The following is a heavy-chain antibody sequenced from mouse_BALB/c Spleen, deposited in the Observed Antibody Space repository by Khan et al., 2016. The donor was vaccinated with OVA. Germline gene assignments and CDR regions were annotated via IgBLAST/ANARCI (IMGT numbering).Heavy chain of an antibody. CDR2: INPSNNYT. D-gene: IGHD2-14*01. Sequence: QVQLQQSGAELARPGASVKMSCKASGYTFTSYTIHWVRQRPGQALEWIGHINPSNNYTNYNQNFKDKAALVVEKSSSTAYMQLSRLTSEDSSVYYLIREGAYHRSDGWFAYGGQGTLVTVSA. CDR3: IREGAYHRSDGWFAY. CDR1: GYTFTSYT. V-gene: IGHV1-4*01. J-gene: IGHJ3*01.